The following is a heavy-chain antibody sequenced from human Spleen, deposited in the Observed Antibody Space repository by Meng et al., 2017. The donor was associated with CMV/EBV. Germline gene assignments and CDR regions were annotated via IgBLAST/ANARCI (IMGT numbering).Heavy chain of an antibody. D-gene: IGHD2-2*02. J-gene: IGHJ5*02. CDR3: ARGRGYCSSTSCYSPYNWFDP. CDR1: GDSFSSNSAA. CDR2: TYYRSKWYN. Sequence: SQTLSLTCAISGDSFSSNSAAWNWIRQSPSRGLEWLGRTYYRSKWYNDYAVSVKSRITINPDTSKNQFSLQLNSVTPEDTAVYYCARGRGYCSSTSCYSPYNWFDPWGQGTLVTVSS. V-gene: IGHV6-1*01.